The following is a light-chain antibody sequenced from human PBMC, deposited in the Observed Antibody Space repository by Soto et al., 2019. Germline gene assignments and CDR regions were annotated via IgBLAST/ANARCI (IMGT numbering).Light chain of an antibody. CDR3: QQYDNLPQGT. CDR1: QDISNY. V-gene: IGKV1-33*01. CDR2: DAS. Sequence: DIQMTQSPSSMSASVADTVTITYQASQDISNYLNWYQQKPGKAPKLLLYDASNLETGVPSRFSRSGSATAYTFPISSLQPEDISAYYCQQYDNLPQGTFGQGTRLEI. J-gene: IGKJ5*01.